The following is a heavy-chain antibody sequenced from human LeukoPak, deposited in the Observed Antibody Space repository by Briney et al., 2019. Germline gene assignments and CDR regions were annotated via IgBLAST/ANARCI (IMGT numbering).Heavy chain of an antibody. CDR3: AREKGRYIHYFDY. CDR2: ISGSSTDI. Sequence: GGSLRLSCAASGFTFSNYAMNWVRQAPGKGLEWVSSISGSSTDIYYADSVRGRFTISRDNAKNSLYLQMNSLRAEDTAVYYCAREKGRYIHYFDYWGQGTLVTVSS. V-gene: IGHV3-21*01. D-gene: IGHD5-24*01. J-gene: IGHJ4*02. CDR1: GFTFSNYA.